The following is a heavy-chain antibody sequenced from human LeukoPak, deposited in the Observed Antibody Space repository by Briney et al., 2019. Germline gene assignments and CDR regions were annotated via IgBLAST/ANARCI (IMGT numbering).Heavy chain of an antibody. D-gene: IGHD4-17*01. CDR2: IYSAGNT. CDR3: AREGNGYGDHYFDF. J-gene: IGHJ4*02. CDR1: GFTVSSNY. V-gene: IGHV3-53*01. Sequence: GGSLRLSCAASGFTVSSNYMSWVRQAPGKGLEGVSVIYSAGNTYYADSVKGRFTISRDNSKNTVFLQMNSLRAEDTAVEYCAREGNGYGDHYFDFWGQGTLVTVFS.